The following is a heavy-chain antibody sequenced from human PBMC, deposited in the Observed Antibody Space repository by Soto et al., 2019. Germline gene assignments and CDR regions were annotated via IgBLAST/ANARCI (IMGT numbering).Heavy chain of an antibody. Sequence: PGGSLRLSCAASGFTFSSYAMHWVRQAPGKGLEWVAVISYDGSNKYYADSVKGRFTISRDNSKNTLYLQMNSLRAEDTAVYYCARDTRQRKWLVPLGYWGQGTLVTGSS. CDR2: ISYDGSNK. D-gene: IGHD6-19*01. CDR3: ARDTRQRKWLVPLGY. J-gene: IGHJ4*02. CDR1: GFTFSSYA. V-gene: IGHV3-30-3*01.